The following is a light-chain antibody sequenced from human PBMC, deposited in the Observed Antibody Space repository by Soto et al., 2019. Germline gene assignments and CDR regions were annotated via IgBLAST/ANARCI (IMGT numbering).Light chain of an antibody. CDR1: SSDVGGSNY. CDR2: DVS. Sequence: QSALAQPRSVSGSPGQSVTISCTGTSSDVGGSNYVSWYQQHPGKAPKLIIYDVSKRPSGVPDRFSGSKSGNTASLAISGLRAEDEADYYCSSYARSYTPYVFGTGTKLTVL. J-gene: IGLJ1*01. V-gene: IGLV2-11*01. CDR3: SSYARSYTPYV.